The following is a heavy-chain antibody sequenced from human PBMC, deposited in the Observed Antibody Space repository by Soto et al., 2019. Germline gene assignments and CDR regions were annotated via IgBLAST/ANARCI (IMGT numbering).Heavy chain of an antibody. V-gene: IGHV4-4*07. CDR2: IYSSGGT. CDR1: GGAISGYY. J-gene: IGHJ5*02. Sequence: SETLSLTCTVSGGAISGYYWTWIRQSAGKGLEWIGRIYSSGGTKYNPSLKSRVTMSLDTSKNQFSLRLSSVTAADTAVYYCARVQRLSDSFDPWCQATLLTVST. CDR3: ARVQRLSDSFDP. D-gene: IGHD6-25*01.